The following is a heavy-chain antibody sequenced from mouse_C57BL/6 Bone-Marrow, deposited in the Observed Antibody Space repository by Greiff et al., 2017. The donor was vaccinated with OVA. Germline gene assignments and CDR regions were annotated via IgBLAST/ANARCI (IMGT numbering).Heavy chain of an antibody. V-gene: IGHV1-81*01. CDR3: ARLVWFAY. Sequence: VKLMESGAELARPGASVKLSCKASGYTFTSYGISWVKQRTGQGLEWIGEIYPRSGNTYYNEKFKGKATLTADKSSSTAYMELRSLTSEDSAVYFCARLVWFAYWGQGTLVTVSA. CDR1: GYTFTSYG. J-gene: IGHJ3*01. CDR2: IYPRSGNT.